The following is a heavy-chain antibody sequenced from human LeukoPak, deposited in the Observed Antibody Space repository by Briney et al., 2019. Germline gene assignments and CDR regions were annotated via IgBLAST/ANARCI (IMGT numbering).Heavy chain of an antibody. CDR2: ISAYNGNT. J-gene: IGHJ6*02. CDR3: ARDRRYDYVWGSYFQPSYGMDV. V-gene: IGHV1-18*01. Sequence: ASVKVSCKASGYTFTSYGISWVRRAPGQGLEWMGWISAYNGNTNYAQKLQGRVTMTTDTSTSTAYMELRSLRSDDTAVYYCARDRRYDYVWGSYFQPSYGMDVWGQGTTVTVSS. D-gene: IGHD3-16*01. CDR1: GYTFTSYG.